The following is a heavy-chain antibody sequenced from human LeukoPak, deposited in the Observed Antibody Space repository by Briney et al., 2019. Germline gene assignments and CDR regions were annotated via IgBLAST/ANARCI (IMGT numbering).Heavy chain of an antibody. CDR2: INPSGGST. Sequence: GASVKVSCKASGYTFTSYYMHWVRQAPGQGLEWMGIINPSGGSTSYAQKFQGRVTMTTDASTSTVYLELSSLTSEDTAVYYCARGVTYYNDSSGYEYWGQGTLLTVSS. J-gene: IGHJ4*02. D-gene: IGHD3-22*01. CDR1: GYTFTSYY. V-gene: IGHV1-46*01. CDR3: ARGVTYYNDSSGYEY.